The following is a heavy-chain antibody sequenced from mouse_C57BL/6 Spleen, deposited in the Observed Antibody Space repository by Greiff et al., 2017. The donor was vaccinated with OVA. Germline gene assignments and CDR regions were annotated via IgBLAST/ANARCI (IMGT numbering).Heavy chain of an antibody. J-gene: IGHJ4*01. CDR3: ARWAYYSNYDYAMDY. V-gene: IGHV1-82*01. Sequence: VQLQQSGPELVKPGASVKISCKASGYAFSSSWMNWVKQRPGKGLEWIGRIYPGDGDTNYNGKFKGKATLTADKSSSTAYMQLSSLTSEDSAVYFWARWAYYSNYDYAMDYWGQGTSVTVSS. CDR1: GYAFSSSW. D-gene: IGHD2-5*01. CDR2: IYPGDGDT.